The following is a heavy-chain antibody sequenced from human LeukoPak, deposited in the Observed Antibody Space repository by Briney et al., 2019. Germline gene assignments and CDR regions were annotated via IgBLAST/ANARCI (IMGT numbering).Heavy chain of an antibody. Sequence: SQTLSLTCAISGDSVSSNSAAWNWIRQSPSRGLEWLGRTYYKSKWYNDYAVSVKSRITINPDTSKNQFSLQLNSVTPEDTAVYYCASAGVDYYDSSGYPIYYFDPWGQGTLVTVSS. V-gene: IGHV6-1*01. D-gene: IGHD3-22*01. CDR3: ASAGVDYYDSSGYPIYYFDP. CDR2: TYYKSKWYN. J-gene: IGHJ5*02. CDR1: GDSVSSNSAA.